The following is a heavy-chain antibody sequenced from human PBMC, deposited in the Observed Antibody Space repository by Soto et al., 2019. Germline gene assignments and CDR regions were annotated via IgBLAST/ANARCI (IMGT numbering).Heavy chain of an antibody. D-gene: IGHD6-13*01. CDR3: ARVKGYTYYYYGMDV. CDR1: GGSFSGYY. CDR2: INHSGST. Sequence: SETLSLTCAVYGGSFSGYYWSWIRQPPGKGLEWIGEINHSGSTNYNPSLKSRVTISVDTSKNQFSLKLSSVTAADTAVYYCARVKGYTYYYYGMDVWGQGTTVT. V-gene: IGHV4-34*01. J-gene: IGHJ6*02.